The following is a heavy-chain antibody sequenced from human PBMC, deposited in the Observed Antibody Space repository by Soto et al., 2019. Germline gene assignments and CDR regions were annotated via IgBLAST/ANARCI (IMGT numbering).Heavy chain of an antibody. J-gene: IGHJ6*03. CDR3: ARGYSRGLTHYYMDV. CDR1: GYTFTSYA. V-gene: IGHV1-3*01. Sequence: ASVKVSCKASGYTFTSYAMHWVRQAPGQRLEWMGWINAGNGNTKYSQKFQGRVTITRDTSASTAYMELSSLRSEDTAVYYCARGYSRGLTHYYMDVWGKGTTVTVS. D-gene: IGHD6-19*01. CDR2: INAGNGNT.